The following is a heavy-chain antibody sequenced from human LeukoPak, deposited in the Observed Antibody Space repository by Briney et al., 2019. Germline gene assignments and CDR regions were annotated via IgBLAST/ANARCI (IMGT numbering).Heavy chain of an antibody. Sequence: PGGSLRLSCAASGFTFSSYAMSWVRQAPGKGLEWVAFIRYDGSNKYYADSVKGRFTISRDNSKNTLYLQMNSLRAEDTAVYYCAKTKSDFWSGPRIYYYYMDVWGKGTTVTVSS. V-gene: IGHV3-30*02. J-gene: IGHJ6*03. CDR1: GFTFSSYA. CDR2: IRYDGSNK. CDR3: AKTKSDFWSGPRIYYYYMDV. D-gene: IGHD3-3*01.